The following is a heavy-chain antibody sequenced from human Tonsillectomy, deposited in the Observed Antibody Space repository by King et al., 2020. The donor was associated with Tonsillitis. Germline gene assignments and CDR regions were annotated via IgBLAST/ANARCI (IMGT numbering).Heavy chain of an antibody. CDR2: VSGSGGTT. D-gene: IGHD3-22*01. J-gene: IGHJ4*02. Sequence: VQSGGSLRLSCAVSGFTFSSYAMSWVRQAPGKGLEWVSAVSGSGGTTYYADSVKGHFTISRDNSKNTLYLQMNNLRAEDTAVYYCAKDHYYDSRTWGQGTLVTVSS. CDR3: AKDHYYDSRT. V-gene: IGHV3-23*01. CDR1: GFTFSSYA.